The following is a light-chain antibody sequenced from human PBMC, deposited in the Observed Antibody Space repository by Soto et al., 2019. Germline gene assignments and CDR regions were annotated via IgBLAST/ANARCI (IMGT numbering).Light chain of an antibody. Sequence: QSVLTQPPSASGTPGQKATISCSGSSSNIGDNYVYWHQQLPGTAPKLLIYRNNQRPSGVPDRFSGSKSGTSASLAISGLRSEDEADYYCAAWDDSLSGYVFGPGTKVTVL. CDR2: RNN. CDR1: SSNIGDNY. CDR3: AAWDDSLSGYV. J-gene: IGLJ1*01. V-gene: IGLV1-47*01.